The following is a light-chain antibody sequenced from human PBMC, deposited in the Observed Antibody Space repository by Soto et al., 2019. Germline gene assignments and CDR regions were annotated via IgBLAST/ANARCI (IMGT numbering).Light chain of an antibody. CDR3: HHYGSSPYT. J-gene: IGKJ2*01. V-gene: IGKV3-20*01. CDR2: GAS. CDR1: QSVGSNY. Sequence: ESVLTQSPGTLSLSPGERATLSCRASQSVGSNYLAWYQQKPGQAPRLLIYGASIRAVGIPDRFSGSGSGTDFTLTISRLEPEDFAVYYCHHYGSSPYTFCQGTNLEIK.